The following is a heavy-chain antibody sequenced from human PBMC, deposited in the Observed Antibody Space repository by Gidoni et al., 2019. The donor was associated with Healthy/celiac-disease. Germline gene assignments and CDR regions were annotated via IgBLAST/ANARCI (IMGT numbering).Heavy chain of an antibody. Sequence: QVQLVESGGGVVQPVRSLRLSCATPGFTFSSCAMHWVRQDPGKGLEWVAVISYDGSNKYYADSVKGRFTISRDNSKNTLYLQMNSLRAEDTAVYYCARWDSSSLHYWGQGTLVTVSS. CDR1: GFTFSSCA. V-gene: IGHV3-30-3*01. D-gene: IGHD6-13*01. CDR2: ISYDGSNK. J-gene: IGHJ4*02. CDR3: ARWDSSSLHY.